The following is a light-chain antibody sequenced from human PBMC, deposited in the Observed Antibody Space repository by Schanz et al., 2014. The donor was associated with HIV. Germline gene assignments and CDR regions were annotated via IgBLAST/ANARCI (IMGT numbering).Light chain of an antibody. CDR2: ATS. CDR3: QYFGNSGGT. V-gene: IGKV3-20*01. CDR1: QTITSNF. J-gene: IGKJ4*01. Sequence: EIVLTQSPGTLSLFPGERAALSCRASQTITSNFLAWYQQKRDQPPRLVIYATSTRAAGIPDRFSGTGSGTDFTLTISRLEPEDFAVYFCQYFGNSGGTFGGGTKVEIK.